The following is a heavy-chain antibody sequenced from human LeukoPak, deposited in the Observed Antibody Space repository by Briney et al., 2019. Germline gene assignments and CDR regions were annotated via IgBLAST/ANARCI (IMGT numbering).Heavy chain of an antibody. CDR3: ARDPPGTTAFDL. Sequence: ASVKVSCKASGYIFTDYYLHWVRQAPGQGLEWMGWINPKSDGTKYAQNFRGRVTMAWDTSISTAYMEVSSLTSDDTAMFYCARDPPGTTAFDLWGQGTMVTVSS. D-gene: IGHD1-1*01. CDR2: INPKSDGT. V-gene: IGHV1-2*02. CDR1: GYIFTDYY. J-gene: IGHJ3*01.